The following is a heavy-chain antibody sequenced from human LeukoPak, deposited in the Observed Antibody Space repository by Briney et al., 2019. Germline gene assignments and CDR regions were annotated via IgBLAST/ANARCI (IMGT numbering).Heavy chain of an antibody. J-gene: IGHJ4*02. D-gene: IGHD3-3*01. CDR1: GFTFSSYW. CDR2: ISSDGSST. Sequence: PGGSLRLSCAASGFTFSSYWMHWVRQAPGKGLVWVSRISSDGSSTSYADSVKGRFTISRDNAKNTLYLQMNSLRAEDTAVYYCARYGYDFWRLDYWGQGTLVTVSS. V-gene: IGHV3-74*01. CDR3: ARYGYDFWRLDY.